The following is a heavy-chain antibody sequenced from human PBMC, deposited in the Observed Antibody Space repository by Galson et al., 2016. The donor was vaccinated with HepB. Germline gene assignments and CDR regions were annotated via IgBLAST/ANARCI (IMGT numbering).Heavy chain of an antibody. J-gene: IGHJ6*02. CDR1: GFSFSNYS. CDR3: ERRAVWFREPTQADYYYVMDV. V-gene: IGHV3-48*02. D-gene: IGHD3-10*01. CDR2: ISSTSSPI. Sequence: SLRLSCAASGFSFSNYSMNWARQAPGKGLEWVSYISSTSSPIYYAGSVRGRFTISRDNAKNSLYLQMNSLRDEDTAVYYCERRAVWFREPTQADYYYVMDVWGQGTTVTVSS.